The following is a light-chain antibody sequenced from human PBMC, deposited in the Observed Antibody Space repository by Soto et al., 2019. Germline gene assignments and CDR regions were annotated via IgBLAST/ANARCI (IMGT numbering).Light chain of an antibody. V-gene: IGKV3D-20*01. CDR1: QSVSSSS. Sequence: EIVLTQSPATLSLSPGERATLSCGASQSVSSSSLAWYQQKPGLAPRLLIYDASTRATGIPDRFSGSGSGTDFTLTINRLEPEDFAVYYCQQYGSSPSTFGQGTRLEIK. J-gene: IGKJ5*01. CDR3: QQYGSSPST. CDR2: DAS.